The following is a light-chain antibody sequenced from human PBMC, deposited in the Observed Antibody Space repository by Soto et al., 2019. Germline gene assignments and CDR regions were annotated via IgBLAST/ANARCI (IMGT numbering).Light chain of an antibody. V-gene: IGKV1-5*03. CDR2: KAS. CDR3: QQYDSYPYT. Sequence: DIQMTQSPSTLPASVGDRVSITCRASQSISSWLAWYQQKPGKAPNLLIYKASSLESGVASRFSGSGSGTEFTLTISSLQPDDFATYYCQQYDSYPYTFGQGTKLEIK. CDR1: QSISSW. J-gene: IGKJ2*01.